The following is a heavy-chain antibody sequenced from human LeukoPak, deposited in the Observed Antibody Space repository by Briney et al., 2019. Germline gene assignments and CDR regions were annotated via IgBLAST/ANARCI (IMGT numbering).Heavy chain of an antibody. CDR1: GYTFTGYY. V-gene: IGHV1-2*02. CDR2: INPNSGGT. CDR3: ARKHHCGGDCYSFDY. Sequence: ASAKVSCKASGYTFTGYYMHWVRQAPGQGLEWMGWINPNSGGTNYAQKFQGRVTMTRDTSISTAYMELSRLRSDDTAVYYCARKHHCGGDCYSFDYWGQGTLVTVSS. D-gene: IGHD2-21*02. J-gene: IGHJ4*02.